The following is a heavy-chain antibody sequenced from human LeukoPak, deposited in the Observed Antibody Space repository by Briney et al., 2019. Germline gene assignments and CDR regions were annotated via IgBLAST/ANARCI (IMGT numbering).Heavy chain of an antibody. CDR2: IKSDGTST. CDR1: GFTFSDYA. Sequence: PGVSLRLSCAASGFTFSDYAVSWVRQAPGKGLVWVSRIKSDGTSTNYADSVKGRFTISRDNAKNTLHLQMNSLRADDTAVYYCAKGGASLFDYWGEGTLVT. J-gene: IGHJ4*02. D-gene: IGHD1-26*01. CDR3: AKGGASLFDY. V-gene: IGHV3-74*01.